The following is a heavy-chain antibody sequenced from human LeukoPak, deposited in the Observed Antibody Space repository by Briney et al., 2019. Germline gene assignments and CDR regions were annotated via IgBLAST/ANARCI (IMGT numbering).Heavy chain of an antibody. CDR2: INPGGANT. D-gene: IGHD5-24*01. Sequence: XXXXTFTNYYIHWVRQAPGQGVEWMGLINPGGANTNYAQNFQGRVTMTRDTSTSTVYMELSSLRYEDTAIYDCAXXRXXYXXXXXIWGXXXVVTVPS. CDR1: XXTFTNYY. J-gene: IGHJ3*02. CDR3: AXXRXXYXXXXXI. V-gene: IGHV1-46*01.